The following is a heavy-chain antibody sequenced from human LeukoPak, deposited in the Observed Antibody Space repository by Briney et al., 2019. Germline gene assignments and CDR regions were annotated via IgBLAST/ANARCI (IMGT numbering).Heavy chain of an antibody. J-gene: IGHJ6*03. Sequence: SVKVSCKASGRTYSSYAISRVRQAPGQGLEWMGGIIPIFGTANYAQKFQGRVTITADESTSTAYMELSSLRSEDTAVYYCARVVVVAAPPYYYYYYMDVWGKGTTVTVSS. CDR3: ARVVVVAAPPYYYYYYMDV. CDR2: IIPIFGTA. V-gene: IGHV1-69*13. D-gene: IGHD2-15*01. CDR1: GRTYSSYA.